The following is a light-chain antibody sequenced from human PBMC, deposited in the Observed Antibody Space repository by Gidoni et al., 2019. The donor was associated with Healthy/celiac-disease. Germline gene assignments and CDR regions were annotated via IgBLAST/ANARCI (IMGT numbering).Light chain of an antibody. CDR1: SSHIGAGYD. CDR3: QSYDSSLR. J-gene: IGLJ3*02. V-gene: IGLV1-40*01. Sequence: QSVLTQPPSVSGAPGQRVTISCTGSSSHIGAGYDVHWSQQLPGPAPKLLIYGNSNRPSGVPDRFSGSKSGTSASLAITGLQAEDEADYYCQSYDSSLRFGGGTKLTVL. CDR2: GNS.